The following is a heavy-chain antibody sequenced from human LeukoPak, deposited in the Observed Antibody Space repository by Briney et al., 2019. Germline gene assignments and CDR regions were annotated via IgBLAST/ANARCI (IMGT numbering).Heavy chain of an antibody. CDR1: GGSISSGCYY. J-gene: IGHJ5*02. V-gene: IGHV4-39*01. D-gene: IGHD3-10*01. CDR2: IYYSGST. CDR3: ARAPHHYGTGGRRKSNWFDP. Sequence: KPSETLSLTCTVSGGSISSGCYYWGWIRQPPWKGLEWIGSIYYSGSTYYNPSLKSRVTISVDTSKNQFSLKLSSVTAADTAVYSCARAPHHYGTGGRRKSNWFDPWGQGTLVTVSS.